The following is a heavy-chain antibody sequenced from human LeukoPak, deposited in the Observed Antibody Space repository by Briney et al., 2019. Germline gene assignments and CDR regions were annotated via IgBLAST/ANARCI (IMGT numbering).Heavy chain of an antibody. CDR2: ISGYNGNT. V-gene: IGHV1-18*01. CDR3: TRDVYYDILTGLSSYYGGMDV. CDR1: DYTFTSYG. D-gene: IGHD3-9*01. J-gene: IGHJ6*02. Sequence: GASVKVSCKAFDYTFTSYGISWVRQAPGQGLEWMGWISGYNGNTNYAERLQGRVTMTIDTSTSTAYMEVRSLRSDDTAVYYCTRDVYYDILTGLSSYYGGMDVWGQGTTVTVSS.